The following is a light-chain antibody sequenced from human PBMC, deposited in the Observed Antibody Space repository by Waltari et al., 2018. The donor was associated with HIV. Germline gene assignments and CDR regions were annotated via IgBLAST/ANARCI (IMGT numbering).Light chain of an antibody. J-gene: IGLJ1*01. CDR1: SSNVGSDDL. V-gene: IGLV2-23*02. CDR3: CSCPRSGIRYV. Sequence: QSALTQQASVSGSPGQSITISCTGTSSNVGSDDLVSGYQQHPGEAPKLIIYEVTKRPSGVSNRFSGSKSGNTASLTISGLQAEDEADYYCCSCPRSGIRYVFGTGTKVTVL. CDR2: EVT.